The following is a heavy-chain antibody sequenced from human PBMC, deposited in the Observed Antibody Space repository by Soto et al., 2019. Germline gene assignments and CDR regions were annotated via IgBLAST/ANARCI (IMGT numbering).Heavy chain of an antibody. J-gene: IGHJ4*02. CDR2: INHSGST. D-gene: IGHD3-10*01. Sequence: SETLSLTCAVYGGSFSGYYWSWIRQPPGKGLEWIGEINHSGSTNYNPSLKSRVTISVDTSKNQFSLKLSSVTAADTAVYYCASSPRPGVLPDYFDYWGQGTLVTVS. CDR1: GGSFSGYY. CDR3: ASSPRPGVLPDYFDY. V-gene: IGHV4-34*01.